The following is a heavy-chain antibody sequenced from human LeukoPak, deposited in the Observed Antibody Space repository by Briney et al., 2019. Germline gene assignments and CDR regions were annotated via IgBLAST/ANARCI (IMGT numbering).Heavy chain of an antibody. V-gene: IGHV3-23*01. CDR3: AKLRSSSLPFDYFDY. CDR2: ISGSGGST. J-gene: IGHJ4*02. Sequence: GGSLRLSCAASGFTFSSYSMNWVRQAPGKGREWVSAISGSGGSTYYADSVKGRFTLSRDNSKSTLYLQMNSLRAEDTAVYYCAKLRSSSLPFDYFDYWGQGTLVTVSS. D-gene: IGHD6-13*01. CDR1: GFTFSSYS.